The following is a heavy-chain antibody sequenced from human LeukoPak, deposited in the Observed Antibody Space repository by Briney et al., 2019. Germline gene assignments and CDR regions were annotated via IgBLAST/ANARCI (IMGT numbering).Heavy chain of an antibody. J-gene: IGHJ4*02. CDR2: IKQDGSEK. CDR1: GFTFRSYW. D-gene: IGHD3-22*01. V-gene: IGHV3-7*01. CDR3: AREHPYYYDSSGTALMAEIKYYFDY. Sequence: AGSLRLSCAASGFTFRSYWMSWVRQAPGKGLEWVANIKQDGSEKYYVDSVKGRFTISRDNAKNSLYLQMNSLRAEDTGVYYCAREHPYYYDSSGTALMAEIKYYFDYWGQGTLVTVSS.